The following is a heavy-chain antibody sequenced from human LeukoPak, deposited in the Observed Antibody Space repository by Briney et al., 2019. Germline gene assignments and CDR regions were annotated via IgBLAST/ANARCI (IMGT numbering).Heavy chain of an antibody. CDR3: ARLHLPATRFDY. J-gene: IGHJ4*02. D-gene: IGHD5-24*01. CDR1: GFTFSSYS. Sequence: PGGSLRLSCTASGFTFSSYSMNWVRQAPGKGLEWVSSISSSSSYIYYADSVKGRFTISRDNAKNSLYLQMNSLRAEDTAVYYCARLHLPATRFDYWGQGTLVTVSS. CDR2: ISSSSSYI. V-gene: IGHV3-21*04.